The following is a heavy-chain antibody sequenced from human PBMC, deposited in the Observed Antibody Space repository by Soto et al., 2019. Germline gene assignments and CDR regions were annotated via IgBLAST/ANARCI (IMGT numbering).Heavy chain of an antibody. CDR2: IYYSGST. V-gene: IGHV4-39*01. D-gene: IGHD3-3*01. CDR3: ARATYYDFWSGYYLGGWNWFDP. CDR1: GGSISSSSYY. Sequence: SETLSLTCTVSGGSISSSSYYWGWIRQPPGKGLEWIGSIYYSGSTYYNPSLKSRVTISVDTSKNQFSLKLSSVTAADAAVYYCARATYYDFWSGYYLGGWNWFDPWGQGTLVTVSS. J-gene: IGHJ5*02.